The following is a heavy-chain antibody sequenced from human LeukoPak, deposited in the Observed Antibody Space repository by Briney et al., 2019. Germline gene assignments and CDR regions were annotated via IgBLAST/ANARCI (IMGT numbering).Heavy chain of an antibody. J-gene: IGHJ4*02. CDR2: ISSSGST. D-gene: IGHD1-20*01. CDR1: GGSIGNYY. V-gene: IGHV4-4*07. Sequence: SETLSLTCTVSGGSIGNYYWTWIRQPAGKGLQWIGRISSSGSTDYNPSLKSRVTMSIDTSKNQFSLNLSSVTAADTAVYYCAGLYDWNYFDYWGQGTLVTVSS. CDR3: AGLYDWNYFDY.